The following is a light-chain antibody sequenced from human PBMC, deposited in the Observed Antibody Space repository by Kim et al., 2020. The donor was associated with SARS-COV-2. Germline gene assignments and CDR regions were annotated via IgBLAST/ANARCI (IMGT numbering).Light chain of an antibody. CDR3: NSRDSSGNHRGVV. V-gene: IGLV3-19*01. Sequence: SSELTQDPAVSVALGKTVRITCQGDSLRSYYASWYQQKPGQAPVLVIYGKNNRPSGIPDRFSGSSSGNTASLTITGAQAEDEADYYCNSRDSSGNHRGVVFGGGTQLTVL. CDR1: SLRSYY. J-gene: IGLJ2*01. CDR2: GKN.